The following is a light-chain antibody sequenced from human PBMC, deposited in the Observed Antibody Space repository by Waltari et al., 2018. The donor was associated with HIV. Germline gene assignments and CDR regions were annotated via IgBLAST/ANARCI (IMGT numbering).Light chain of an antibody. CDR2: STN. J-gene: IGLJ3*02. CDR1: SGSVSTTSF. V-gene: IGLV8-61*01. CDR3: LLHMGRGAWV. Sequence: QTVVTQEPSFSVSPGGTVPLTCGLNSGSVSTTSFPSWYQQAPGRTPRALIYSTNIRSSGVPDRCSSSILGNKAALTITGAQADDESDYYCLLHMGRGAWVFGGGTNLTVL.